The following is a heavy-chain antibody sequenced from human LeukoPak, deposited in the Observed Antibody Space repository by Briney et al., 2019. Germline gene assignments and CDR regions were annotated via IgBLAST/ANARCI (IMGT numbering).Heavy chain of an antibody. D-gene: IGHD3-22*01. V-gene: IGHV3-21*01. CDR2: ISSSSSYI. J-gene: IGHJ6*03. CDR3: ARDGGNYYYDSSGYYYGHYYYYMDV. Sequence: PGGSLRLSCAASGFTFSSYSMNWVRQAPGKGLEWVSSISSSSSYIYYADSVKGRFTISRDNAKNSLYLQMNSLRAEDTAVYYCARDGGNYYYDSSGYYYGHYYYYMDVWGKGTTVTVSS. CDR1: GFTFSSYS.